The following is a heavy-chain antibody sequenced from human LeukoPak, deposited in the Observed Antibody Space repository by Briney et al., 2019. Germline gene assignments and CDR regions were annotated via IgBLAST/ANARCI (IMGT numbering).Heavy chain of an antibody. V-gene: IGHV3-21*01. J-gene: IGHJ4*02. Sequence: PGGSLRLSCAASGFTFNTYSMSWVRQAPGKGLEWVSIISRTSESIFYADSVKGRFTISRDNAKNSVYLQMNSLRAEDTAVYYCATVAGIAAAGHFDYWGQGTLVTVSS. CDR1: GFTFNTYS. D-gene: IGHD6-13*01. CDR2: ISRTSESI. CDR3: ATVAGIAAAGHFDY.